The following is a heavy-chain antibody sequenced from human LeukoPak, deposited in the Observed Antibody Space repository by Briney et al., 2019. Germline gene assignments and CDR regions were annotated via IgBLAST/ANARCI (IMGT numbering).Heavy chain of an antibody. CDR3: ARGSPPRRNYDSRGYYSYYFDY. CDR2: ITTYNGDT. CDR1: GYTFTTYG. V-gene: IGHV1-18*01. J-gene: IGHJ4*02. D-gene: IGHD3-22*01. Sequence: GASVKVSCKASGYTFTTYGLSWVRQAPGQGLEWMGWITTYNGDTHYAQKLQGRVTMTTDTSTSTVYMELRSLRSDDTAVYYCARGSPPRRNYDSRGYYSYYFDYWGQGTLVTVSS.